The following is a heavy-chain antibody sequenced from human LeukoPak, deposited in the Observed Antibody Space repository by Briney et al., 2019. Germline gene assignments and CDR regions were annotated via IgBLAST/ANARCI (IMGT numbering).Heavy chain of an antibody. CDR3: ARELLWFGEHDAFDI. Sequence: ASVKVSCKASGYTFTGYYMHWVRQAPGQGLEWMGWINPNSGGTNYAQKFQGRVTMTRDTSISTAYMELSRLRSDDTAVYYCARELLWFGEHDAFDIWGQGTMVTVSS. CDR2: INPNSGGT. CDR1: GYTFTGYY. D-gene: IGHD3-10*01. J-gene: IGHJ3*02. V-gene: IGHV1-2*02.